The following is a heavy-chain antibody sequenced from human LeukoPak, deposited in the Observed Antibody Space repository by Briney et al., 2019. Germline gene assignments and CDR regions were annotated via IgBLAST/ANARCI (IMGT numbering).Heavy chain of an antibody. CDR2: IQYDGSKK. CDR3: ARDCSSTSCYSLGAFDI. D-gene: IGHD2-2*01. Sequence: GGSLRLSCVASGFTFSSNGMHWVRQAPGKGLEWVTFIQYDGSKKYYADSVKGRFTISRDNSKNTLYLQMNSLRAEDTAVYYCARDCSSTSCYSLGAFDIWGQGTMVTVSS. CDR1: GFTFSSNG. V-gene: IGHV3-30*02. J-gene: IGHJ3*02.